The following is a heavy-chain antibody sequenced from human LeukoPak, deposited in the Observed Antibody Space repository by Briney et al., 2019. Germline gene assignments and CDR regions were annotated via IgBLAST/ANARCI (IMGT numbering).Heavy chain of an antibody. CDR2: INAGNGRT. J-gene: IGHJ4*02. Sequence: RASVKVSCKASGYTFSNYAIHWVRQAPGQRLEWMGWINAGNGRTKYSQNFQGRVTITRDSSASTAYMELSSLTSEDTAVYYCARGIWSARTVDYYLDYWGQGTLVTVSS. V-gene: IGHV1-3*01. CDR1: GYTFSNYA. D-gene: IGHD2-21*01. CDR3: ARGIWSARTVDYYLDY.